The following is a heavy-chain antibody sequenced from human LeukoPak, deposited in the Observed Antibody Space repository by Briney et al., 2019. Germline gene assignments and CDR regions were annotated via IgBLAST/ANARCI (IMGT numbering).Heavy chain of an antibody. CDR1: GGTFSSYA. D-gene: IGHD3-9*01. V-gene: IGHV1-69*04. Sequence: SVKVSCKASGGTFSSYAISWVRQAPGQGLEWMGRIIPILGVANYAQRFQGRVTITADKSTSTAYMELGSLRSEDTAVYYCARGADILTGFDYYYYGMDVWGQGTTVTVSS. CDR2: IIPILGVA. CDR3: ARGADILTGFDYYYYGMDV. J-gene: IGHJ6*02.